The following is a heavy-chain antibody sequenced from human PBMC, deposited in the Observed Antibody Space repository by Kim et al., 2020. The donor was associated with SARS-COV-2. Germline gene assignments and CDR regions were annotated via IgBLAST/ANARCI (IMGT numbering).Heavy chain of an antibody. CDR2: IYSGGST. CDR1: GFTVSSNY. Sequence: GGSLRLSCAASGFTVSSNYMSRVRQAPGKGLEWVSVIYSGGSTYYADSVKGRFTISRDNSKNTLYLQMNSLRAEDTAVYYCARVIRVGPAATFDYWGQGTLGTVSS. CDR3: ARVIRVGPAATFDY. V-gene: IGHV3-53*01. D-gene: IGHD2-2*01. J-gene: IGHJ4*02.